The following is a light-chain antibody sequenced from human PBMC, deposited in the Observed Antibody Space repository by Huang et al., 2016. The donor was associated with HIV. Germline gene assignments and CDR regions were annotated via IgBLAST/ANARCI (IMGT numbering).Light chain of an antibody. CDR2: DVS. Sequence: DIQMTQSPSAMSASVGDRVTITCRTNQDIFNYLAWFQQKPGRVPKRLIYDVSSLQSGVPSRFSGSGSGTEFTLTINNLQPEDFATYYCLQHKAFHLPTFGQGTQVE. J-gene: IGKJ1*01. CDR3: LQHKAFHLPT. CDR1: QDIFNY. V-gene: IGKV1-17*03.